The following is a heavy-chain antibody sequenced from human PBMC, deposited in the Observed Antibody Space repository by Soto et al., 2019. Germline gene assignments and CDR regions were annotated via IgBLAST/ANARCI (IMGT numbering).Heavy chain of an antibody. J-gene: IGHJ4*02. V-gene: IGHV4-4*02. CDR1: GGSISSSNW. CDR3: ATRYYDYVWGSYRSGY. D-gene: IGHD3-16*02. Sequence: SEALSLPCAVSGGSISSSNWWSWVRQPPGKGLEWIGEIYHSGSTNYNPSLKSRVTISVDKSKNQFSLKLSSVTAADTAVYYCATRYYDYVWGSYRSGYWGQGTLVTVSS. CDR2: IYHSGST.